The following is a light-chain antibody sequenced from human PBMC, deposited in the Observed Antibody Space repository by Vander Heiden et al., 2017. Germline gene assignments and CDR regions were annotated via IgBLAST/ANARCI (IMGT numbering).Light chain of an antibody. V-gene: IGLV1-44*01. CDR2: CNN. CDR3: AGSVDSLNGVV. CDR1: TSNIGSNI. J-gene: IGLJ3*02. Sequence: QSVLTHPPSASGTPGQRVPLSCSASTSNIGSNIVHWYQQLPGTEPKCLIVCNNQRPSGVPDRFSGSKAGTSASLVIRGLQSEEEADDYWAGSVDSLNGVVFGGGTKITVL.